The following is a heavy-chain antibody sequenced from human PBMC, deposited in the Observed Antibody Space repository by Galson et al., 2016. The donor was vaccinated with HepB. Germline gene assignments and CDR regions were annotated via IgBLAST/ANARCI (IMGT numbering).Heavy chain of an antibody. CDR3: ARVSHLAGSGTYDY. Sequence: SLRLSCAASGFIFSNSWMSWVRQAPGKGLEWVANINPEGSEDYYVDSVKGRFTISRDNTKNSLFLQMSSLRVDDTAVYHCARVSHLAGSGTYDYWGQGSLVTVSS. D-gene: IGHD3-10*01. V-gene: IGHV3-7*01. CDR1: GFIFSNSW. J-gene: IGHJ4*02. CDR2: INPEGSED.